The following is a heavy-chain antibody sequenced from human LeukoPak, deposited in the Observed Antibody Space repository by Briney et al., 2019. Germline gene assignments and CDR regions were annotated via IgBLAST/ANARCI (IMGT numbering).Heavy chain of an antibody. Sequence: GGSLRLSCTASGFSFGDYALSWVRQAPGKGLEWVGFIRSKIYGETTEYAASVKGRFTISRDDSESIAYLQMNSLKIEDTAVYYCTRCLPAALGHFPYWGQGTLVTVSS. J-gene: IGHJ4*02. CDR2: IRSKIYGETT. V-gene: IGHV3-49*04. CDR1: GFSFGDYA. D-gene: IGHD2-2*01. CDR3: TRCLPAALGHFPY.